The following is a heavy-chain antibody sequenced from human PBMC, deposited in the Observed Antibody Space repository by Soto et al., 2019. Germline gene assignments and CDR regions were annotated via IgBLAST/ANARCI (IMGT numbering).Heavy chain of an antibody. J-gene: IGHJ4*02. D-gene: IGHD6-13*01. CDR1: GGSISSSSYY. Sequence: SETLSLTCTVSGGSISSSSYYWGWIRQPPGKGLEWIGSIYYSGSTYYNPSLKSRVTISVDTSKNQFSLKLSSVTAADTAVYYCASSGYSSSWSLYYFDYWGQGTLVTVS. CDR3: ASSGYSSSWSLYYFDY. V-gene: IGHV4-39*01. CDR2: IYYSGST.